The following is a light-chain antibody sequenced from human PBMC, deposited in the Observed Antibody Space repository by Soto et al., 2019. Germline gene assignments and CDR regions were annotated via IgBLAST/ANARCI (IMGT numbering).Light chain of an antibody. CDR2: LNSDGSH. Sequence: QAVVTQSPSASASLGASVKLTCTLSSGHSSYAIAWHRQQPEKGPRYLMKLNSDGSHSKGDGIPDRFSVSSSGAERYLTISSLQSEDEADYYCQTWGTGVVFGGGTKLTVL. J-gene: IGLJ2*01. CDR1: SGHSSYA. V-gene: IGLV4-69*01. CDR3: QTWGTGVV.